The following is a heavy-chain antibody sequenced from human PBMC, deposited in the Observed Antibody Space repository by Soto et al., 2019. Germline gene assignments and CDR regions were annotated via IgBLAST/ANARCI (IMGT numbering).Heavy chain of an antibody. CDR2: IIPILGIA. V-gene: IGHV1-69*08. CDR1: AGTFSSYT. Sequence: QVQLVKSGAEVKKPGSSVKVSCKASAGTFSSYTISWVRQAPGQGLEWMGRIIPILGIANYAQKFQGRVTITADKATSTADMDLSSLRSEDTAVYYCARDIAAAVNWGQGTLVTVSS. CDR3: ARDIAAAVN. J-gene: IGHJ4*02. D-gene: IGHD6-13*01.